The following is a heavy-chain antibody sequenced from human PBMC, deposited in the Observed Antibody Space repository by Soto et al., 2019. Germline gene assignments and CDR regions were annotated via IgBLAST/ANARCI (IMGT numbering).Heavy chain of an antibody. D-gene: IGHD2-2*01. CDR3: AKGVCSSTRCSFDY. Sequence: GGSLRLSCAASGFTFSSYALTWVRQAPGRGLEWVSTISGSGGTTYYADSVRGRFTISRDNSKNTLYLQMNSLRAEDTAVYYCAKGVCSSTRCSFDYWGQGTLVTVSS. V-gene: IGHV3-23*01. CDR2: ISGSGGTT. J-gene: IGHJ4*02. CDR1: GFTFSSYA.